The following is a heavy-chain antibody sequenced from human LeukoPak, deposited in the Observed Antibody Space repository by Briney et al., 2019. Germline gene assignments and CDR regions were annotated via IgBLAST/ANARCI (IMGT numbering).Heavy chain of an antibody. D-gene: IGHD3-22*01. CDR3: ARGVNY. Sequence: PSETLSLTCSVSGASISSTSYCWGWIRQPPGKGLEWIGSIYHSGSTYYNPSLKSRVTISVDTSKNQFSLKVNSVTAADTAMYYCARGVNYWGQGTLVTVSS. CDR2: IYHSGST. V-gene: IGHV4-39*07. J-gene: IGHJ4*02. CDR1: GASISSTSYC.